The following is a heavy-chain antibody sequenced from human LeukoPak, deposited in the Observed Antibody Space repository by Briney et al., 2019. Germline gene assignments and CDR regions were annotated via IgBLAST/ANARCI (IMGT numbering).Heavy chain of an antibody. CDR2: IGYRGGSI. V-gene: IGHV3-23*01. D-gene: IGHD2-8*01. CDR1: GITFSNYA. J-gene: IGHJ4*02. Sequence: PGGSLRLSCAASGITFSNYAMSWVRQAPGKGLEWVSIIGYRGGSIYYAYSVKGRFSISRDNSKNTLSLQMNGLRPEDTAVYYCAKVNWCLATCADGWGQGTLVTVSS. CDR3: AKVNWCLATCADG.